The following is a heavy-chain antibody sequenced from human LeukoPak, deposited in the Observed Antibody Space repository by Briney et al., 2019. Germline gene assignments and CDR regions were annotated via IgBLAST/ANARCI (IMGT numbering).Heavy chain of an antibody. V-gene: IGHV4-30-4*08. CDR1: GGSISSYY. Sequence: SETLSLTCTVSGGSISSYYWSWIRQPPGKGLEWIGYIYYSGTTYYSPSLKSRLIMSVDTSKNQFSLDLSSVTAADTAVYYCARYHCTSTSCGFDPWGQGTLVTVSS. CDR3: ARYHCTSTSCGFDP. J-gene: IGHJ5*02. D-gene: IGHD2-2*01. CDR2: IYYSGTT.